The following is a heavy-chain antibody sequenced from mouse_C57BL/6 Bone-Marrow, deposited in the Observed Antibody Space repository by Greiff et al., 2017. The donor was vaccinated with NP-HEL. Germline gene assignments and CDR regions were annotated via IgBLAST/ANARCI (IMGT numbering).Heavy chain of an antibody. D-gene: IGHD1-1*02. CDR3: ARHAAGNFDY. CDR1: GFTFSSYG. CDR2: LSSGGSYT. J-gene: IGHJ2*01. V-gene: IGHV5-6*01. Sequence: EVKLMESGGDLVKPGGSLKLSCAASGFTFSSYGMSWVRQTPDKRLEWVATLSSGGSYTYYPDSVKGRFTISRDNAKNTLYLQMSSLKSEDTAMYYCARHAAGNFDYWGQGTTLTVSS.